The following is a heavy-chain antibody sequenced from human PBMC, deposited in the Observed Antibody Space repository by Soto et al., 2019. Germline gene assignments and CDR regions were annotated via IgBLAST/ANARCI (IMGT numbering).Heavy chain of an antibody. CDR1: GFSFGSFE. D-gene: IGHD3-10*01. J-gene: IGHJ4*02. CDR2: ISSSATTI. Sequence: EVQLVESGGGLVQPGGSLRLSCAASGFSFGSFEMHWVRQAPGKGLEWISYISSSATTIYYGESVRGPFTISRDNAKNSLSLQMNSLTVEDTAIYYCARVAPLWDFDYWGQGTLVTVSS. CDR3: ARVAPLWDFDY. V-gene: IGHV3-48*03.